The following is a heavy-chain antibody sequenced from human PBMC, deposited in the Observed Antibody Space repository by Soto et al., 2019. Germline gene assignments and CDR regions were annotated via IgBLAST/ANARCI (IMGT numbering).Heavy chain of an antibody. CDR1: GYTFTSYD. J-gene: IGHJ6*02. CDR3: ARGTVGATYYYYGMDV. Sequence: GASVKVSCKASGYTFTSYDINWVRQATGQGLEWVGWMNPNSGNTGYAQKFQGRVTMTRNTSISTAYMELSSLRSEDTAVYYCARGTVGATYYYYGMDVWGQGTTVTVSS. D-gene: IGHD1-26*01. V-gene: IGHV1-8*01. CDR2: MNPNSGNT.